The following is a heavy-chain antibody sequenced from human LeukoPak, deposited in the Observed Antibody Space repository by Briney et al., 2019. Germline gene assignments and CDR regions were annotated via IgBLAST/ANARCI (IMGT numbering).Heavy chain of an antibody. Sequence: RASVKVSCKASGGTFSSYAISWVRQAPGQGHEWMGGIIPIFGTANYAQKFQGRVTITTDGSTSTAYMELSSLRSEDTAVYYCARDGDLLPNSDAFDIWGQGTMVTVSS. CDR3: ARDGDLLPNSDAFDI. V-gene: IGHV1-69*05. J-gene: IGHJ3*02. D-gene: IGHD3-10*01. CDR1: GGTFSSYA. CDR2: IIPIFGTA.